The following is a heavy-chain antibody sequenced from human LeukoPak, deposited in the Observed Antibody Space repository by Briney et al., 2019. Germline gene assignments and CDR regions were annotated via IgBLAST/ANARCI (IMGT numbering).Heavy chain of an antibody. J-gene: IGHJ5*02. CDR3: ARHVGFITMVRGVINNNWFDP. CDR2: IYYSGSP. D-gene: IGHD3-10*01. Sequence: SETLSLTCAVYGGSFSGYYWSWIRQPPGKGLEWIGSIYYSGSPYYNPSLKSRVTISVDTSKKQFSLKLSPVTAADTAVYYCARHVGFITMVRGVINNNWFDPWGQGTLVTVSS. CDR1: GGSFSGYY. V-gene: IGHV4-34*01.